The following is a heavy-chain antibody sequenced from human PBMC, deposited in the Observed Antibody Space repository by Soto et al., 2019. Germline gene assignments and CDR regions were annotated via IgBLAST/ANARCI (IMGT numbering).Heavy chain of an antibody. CDR3: VRGGGGGLFEH. V-gene: IGHV3-11*06. CDR1: GFPFNDYY. CDR2: ISPKSTFR. D-gene: IGHD2-21*01. J-gene: IGHJ4*02. Sequence: PXGGLRLACATSGFPFNDYYMTWIRQAPGKGLEWLSHISPKSTFRNYADSVKGRFTISRDNTESSLFLQMNSLGVDDTAVYSCVRGGGGGLFEHWGQGVLVTVS.